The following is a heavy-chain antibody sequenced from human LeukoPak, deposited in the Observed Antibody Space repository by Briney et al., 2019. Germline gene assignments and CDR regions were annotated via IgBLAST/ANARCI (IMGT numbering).Heavy chain of an antibody. CDR2: INHSGNT. J-gene: IGHJ4*02. V-gene: IGHV4-34*01. CDR1: GGSFSGYY. D-gene: IGHD3/OR15-3a*01. CDR3: ARGPFGTPPSTPIDY. Sequence: SETLSLTCAVYGGSFSGYYWSWIRQPPGKGLEWIGEINHSGNTNYNPSLKSRVAMSLDTSKSQFSLNLTSVTAADTAVYYCARGPFGTPPSTPIDYWGQGTLVTVSS.